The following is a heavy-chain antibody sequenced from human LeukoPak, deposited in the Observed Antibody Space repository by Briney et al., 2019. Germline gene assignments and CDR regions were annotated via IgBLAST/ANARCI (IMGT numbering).Heavy chain of an antibody. D-gene: IGHD3-10*01. CDR2: IYTSGST. Sequence: SETLSLTCTVSGGSISSYYWSWIRQPAGKGLEWIGRIYTSGSTNYNPSLKSRVTMSVDTSKNQFSLKLSSVTAADTAVYYCAREPRITMVRGVYYFDYWGQGTLVTVSS. CDR1: GGSISSYY. V-gene: IGHV4-4*07. CDR3: AREPRITMVRGVYYFDY. J-gene: IGHJ4*02.